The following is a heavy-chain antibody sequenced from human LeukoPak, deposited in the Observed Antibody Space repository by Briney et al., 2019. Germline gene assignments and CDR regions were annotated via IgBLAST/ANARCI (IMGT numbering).Heavy chain of an antibody. J-gene: IGHJ4*02. D-gene: IGHD2-2*02. CDR1: GYSISSGFY. CDR2: IYHSGTS. V-gene: IGHV4-38-2*02. Sequence: SETLSLTCTVSGYSISSGFYWGWIRQPPGKGLEWIGSIYHSGTSYYNPSLKSRVTISVDTPKNQFSLKLSSVTAADTALYYCARLIPTHFDYWGQGALVTVSS. CDR3: ARLIPTHFDY.